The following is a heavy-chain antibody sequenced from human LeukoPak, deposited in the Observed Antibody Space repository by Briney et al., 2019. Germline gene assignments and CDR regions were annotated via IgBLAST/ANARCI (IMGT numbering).Heavy chain of an antibody. CDR3: ARDGGPELVGFPWFDP. Sequence: ASVKVSCKASGGTFSSYAISWVRQAPGQGLEWMGGIIPIFGTANYAQKFQGRVTITADESTSTAYMELSSLRSEDTAVYYCARDGGPELVGFPWFDPWGQGTLVTVSS. CDR1: GGTFSSYA. CDR2: IIPIFGTA. V-gene: IGHV1-69*13. D-gene: IGHD1-14*01. J-gene: IGHJ5*02.